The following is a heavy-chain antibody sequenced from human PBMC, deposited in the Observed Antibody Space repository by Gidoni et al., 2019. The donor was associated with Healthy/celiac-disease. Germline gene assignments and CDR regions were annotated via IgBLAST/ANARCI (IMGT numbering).Heavy chain of an antibody. J-gene: IGHJ5*02. D-gene: IGHD5-18*01. Sequence: QVQLVQSGAEVKKPGPSVKVSCQVSGYTLTELSMHSLRQAPGKGLEWMGGFDPEDGETIYAQKFQGRVTMTEDTSTDTAYMERSSLRSEDTAVYYCAKKGVRIQLWLSWRNREIKKWFDPWGQGTLVTVSS. CDR2: FDPEDGET. CDR3: AKKGVRIQLWLSWRNREIKKWFDP. V-gene: IGHV1-24*01. CDR1: GYTLTELS.